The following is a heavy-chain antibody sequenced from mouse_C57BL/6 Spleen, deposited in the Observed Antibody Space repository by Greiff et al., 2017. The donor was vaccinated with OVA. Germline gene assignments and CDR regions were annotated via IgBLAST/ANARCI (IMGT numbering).Heavy chain of an antibody. CDR3: TREGYYGSSDVWYFDV. D-gene: IGHD1-1*01. Sequence: QVQLQQSGAELVRPGASVTLSCKASGYTFTDYEMHWVKQTPVHGLEWIGAIDPETGGTAYNQKFKGKAILTAAKSSSTAYMELRSLTSEDSAVYYCTREGYYGSSDVWYFDVWGKGTTVTVSS. CDR1: GYTFTDYE. J-gene: IGHJ1*03. CDR2: IDPETGGT. V-gene: IGHV1-15*01.